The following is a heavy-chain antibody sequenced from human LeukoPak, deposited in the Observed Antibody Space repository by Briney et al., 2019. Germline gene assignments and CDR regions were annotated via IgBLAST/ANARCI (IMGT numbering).Heavy chain of an antibody. CDR2: IIDSGGST. V-gene: IGHV3-23*01. J-gene: IGHJ4*02. CDR3: AKDTSARRGSLNG. CDR1: GFTFSSYA. Sequence: GGSLRLSCTASGFTFSSYAMSWVRQAPGKGLEWVSAIIDSGGSTSYADSVRGRFTISRDNSKNTLYLQMNSLRAEDTAVYYCAKDTSARRGSLNGWGQGTLVTVSS. D-gene: IGHD3-16*02.